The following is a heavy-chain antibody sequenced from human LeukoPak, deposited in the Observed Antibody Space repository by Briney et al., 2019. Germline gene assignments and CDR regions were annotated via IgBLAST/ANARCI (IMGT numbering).Heavy chain of an antibody. D-gene: IGHD3-10*01. CDR3: ARDRGFMVRGSRRGYDDYYYYMDV. Sequence: SETLSLTCTVSGGSISSYYWSWIRQPPGKGLEWIGYIYYSGSTNYSPSLKSRVTISVDTSKNQFSLKLSSVTAADTAVYYCARDRGFMVRGSRRGYDDYYYYMDVWGKGTTVTISS. V-gene: IGHV4-59*01. J-gene: IGHJ6*03. CDR2: IYYSGST. CDR1: GGSISSYY.